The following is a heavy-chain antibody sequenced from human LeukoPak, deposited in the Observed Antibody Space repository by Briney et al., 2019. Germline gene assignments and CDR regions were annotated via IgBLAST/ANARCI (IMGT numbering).Heavy chain of an antibody. CDR1: GFTFSSDW. J-gene: IGHJ4*02. CDR2: IKPDEGEK. CDR3: VRNSGWYGVS. D-gene: IGHD6-19*01. V-gene: IGHV3-7*01. Sequence: GGSLRLSCAASGFTFSSDWMIWVRQPPGKGLEWVANIKPDEGEKYYVDSVKGRFTVSRDNAKNSLYLQMNSLRGEDTAVYYCVRNSGWYGVSWGQGTLVTVSS.